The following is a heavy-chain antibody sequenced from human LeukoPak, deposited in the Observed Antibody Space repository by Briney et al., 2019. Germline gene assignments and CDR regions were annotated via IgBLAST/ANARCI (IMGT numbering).Heavy chain of an antibody. CDR1: GGSISSYY. CDR3: ARGYCSGGSCPPDYYYYYYMDV. D-gene: IGHD2-15*01. J-gene: IGHJ6*03. V-gene: IGHV4-59*12. CDR2: IYYTGST. Sequence: SETLSLTCTVSGGSISSYYWSWIRQPPGKGLEWVGYIYYTGSTNYNPSLKSRVTISLDTSKNHFSLKLSSVTAADTAVYYCARGYCSGGSCPPDYYYYYYMDVWGKGTTVTISS.